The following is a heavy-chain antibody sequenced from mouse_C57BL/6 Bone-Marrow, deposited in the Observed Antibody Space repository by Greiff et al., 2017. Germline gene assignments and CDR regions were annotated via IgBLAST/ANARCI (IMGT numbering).Heavy chain of an antibody. CDR3: TTYLYGSSFDY. Sequence: EVQLQQSGAELVRPGASVKLSCTASGFNFKDYYMHWVKQRPEQGLEWIGRIDPENGDTDYASKFQGKATITADTSSNTAYLQLSSLTSEDTAVXYCTTYLYGSSFDYWGQGTTLTVSS. V-gene: IGHV14-4*01. CDR2: IDPENGDT. D-gene: IGHD1-1*01. CDR1: GFNFKDYY. J-gene: IGHJ2*01.